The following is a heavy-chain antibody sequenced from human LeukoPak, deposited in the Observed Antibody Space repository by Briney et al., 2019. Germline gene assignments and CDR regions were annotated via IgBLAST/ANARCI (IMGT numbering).Heavy chain of an antibody. CDR3: ARGKSRVGATSDY. CDR2: INPSGGST. J-gene: IGHJ4*02. V-gene: IGHV1-46*01. Sequence: GASVKVSCKASGYTFTSYYMHRVRQAPGQGLEWMGIINPSGGSTSYAQKFQGRVTITADESTSTAYMELSSLRSEDTAVYYCARGKSRVGATSDYWGQGTLVTVSS. CDR1: GYTFTSYY. D-gene: IGHD1-26*01.